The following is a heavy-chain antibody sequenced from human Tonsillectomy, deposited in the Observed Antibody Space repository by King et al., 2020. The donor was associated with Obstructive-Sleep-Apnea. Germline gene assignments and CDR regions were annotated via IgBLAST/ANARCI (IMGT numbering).Heavy chain of an antibody. J-gene: IGHJ3*02. Sequence: VQLVQSGAEVKKPGASVKVSCKASGYTFTAYYIHWVQQAPGQGLEWMGWINPDSGGTHYAQKFQVRVTMTRDTSISTAYMELSRLRADDPAVYYCASAPRETLGDAFDIWGQGTMVAVSS. CDR1: GYTFTAYY. V-gene: IGHV1-2*02. CDR3: ASAPRETLGDAFDI. CDR2: INPDSGGT.